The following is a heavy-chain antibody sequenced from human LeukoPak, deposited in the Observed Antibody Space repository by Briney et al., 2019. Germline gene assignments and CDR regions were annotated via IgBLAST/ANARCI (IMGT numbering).Heavy chain of an antibody. CDR1: GYTFTSYG. Sequence: ASVKVSCKASGYTFTSYGISWVRQAPGQGLEWMGWISAYNGNTNYAQKLQGRVTMTTDTSTSTAYMELRSLRSDDTAVYYCARARSYYDSSGYLGYWGQGTLVTVSS. J-gene: IGHJ4*02. CDR3: ARARSYYDSSGYLGY. CDR2: ISAYNGNT. D-gene: IGHD3-22*01. V-gene: IGHV1-18*01.